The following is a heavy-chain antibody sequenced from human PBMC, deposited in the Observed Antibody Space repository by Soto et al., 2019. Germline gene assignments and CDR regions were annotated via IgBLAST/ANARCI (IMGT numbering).Heavy chain of an antibody. V-gene: IGHV3-33*01. D-gene: IGHD1-26*01. Sequence: QVQLVESGGGVVQPGRSLRLSCAAPGFTFSSYGMHWVRQAPGKGLEWVAVIWYDGSNKYYADSVKGRFTISRDNSKNTLYLQMNSLRAEDTAVYYCAGGIVLYGMDVWGQGTTVTVSS. CDR3: AGGIVLYGMDV. J-gene: IGHJ6*02. CDR1: GFTFSSYG. CDR2: IWYDGSNK.